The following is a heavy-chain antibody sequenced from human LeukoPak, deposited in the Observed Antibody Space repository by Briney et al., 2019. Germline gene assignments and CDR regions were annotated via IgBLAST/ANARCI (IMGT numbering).Heavy chain of an antibody. CDR3: ARRELGSGYSSGWYDSYFDY. J-gene: IGHJ4*02. V-gene: IGHV1-2*02. Sequence: ASVKVSCKASGYTFTGYYMHWVRQAPGQGLEWMGWINPNSGGTNYAQKFQGRVTMTRDTSISTAYVELSRLRSDDTAVYYCARRELGSGYSSGWYDSYFDYWGQGTLVTVSS. CDR1: GYTFTGYY. CDR2: INPNSGGT. D-gene: IGHD6-19*01.